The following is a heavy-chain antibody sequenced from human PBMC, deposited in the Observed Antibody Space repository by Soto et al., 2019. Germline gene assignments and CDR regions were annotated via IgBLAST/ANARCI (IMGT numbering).Heavy chain of an antibody. CDR1: GGSISSYY. J-gene: IGHJ3*02. Sequence: SETLSLTCTFSGGSISSYYWSWIRQPPGKGLEWIGYIYYSGSTNYNPSLKSRVTISVDTSKNQFSLKLSSVTAADTAVYYCARIYPQDAFDIWGQGTMVTVSS. CDR3: ARIYPQDAFDI. CDR2: IYYSGST. V-gene: IGHV4-59*01.